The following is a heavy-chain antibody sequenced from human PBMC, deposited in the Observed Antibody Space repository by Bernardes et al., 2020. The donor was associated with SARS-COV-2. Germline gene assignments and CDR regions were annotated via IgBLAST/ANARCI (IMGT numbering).Heavy chain of an antibody. V-gene: IGHV1-18*01. CDR1: GYSFSSYV. CDR3: AREVMVRISDTYRNGMDL. D-gene: IGHD3-10*01. CDR2: ISGFNGDT. J-gene: IGHJ6*02. Sequence: ASVKVSCKACGYSFSSYVIIWARQAPGQGLEWMGWISGFNGDTSYIQKIQDRVTMTTDTSTSTAYMDLRDLRSDDTAVYYCAREVMVRISDTYRNGMDLWGQGTTVTVSS.